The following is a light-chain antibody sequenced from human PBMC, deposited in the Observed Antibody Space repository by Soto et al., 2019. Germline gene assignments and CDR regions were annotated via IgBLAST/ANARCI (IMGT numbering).Light chain of an antibody. CDR2: RAS. Sequence: EILLAQYIATLAGYAGVEATLACGASQSVRDNLAWYQQKPGQAPRLLIYRASTRATGVPARFSGSGSGTEFTLTISSLQSEDVSVYFCQHYNFWPHTFGQGTKV. V-gene: IGKV3-15*01. CDR1: QSVRDN. CDR3: QHYNFWPHT. J-gene: IGKJ2*01.